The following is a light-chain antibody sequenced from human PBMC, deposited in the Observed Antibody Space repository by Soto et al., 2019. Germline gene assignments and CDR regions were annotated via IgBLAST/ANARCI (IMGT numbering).Light chain of an antibody. CDR2: AAS. J-gene: IGKJ4*01. CDR3: QQSYSTLLT. Sequence: DIQMTQSPSSLSASVGDRVTITCRASQSISSYLNWYQQKPGKAPKLLIYAASSLQSGVPSRFSGSGSGTDFPLTISSQQPEDFATYYCQQSYSTLLTFGGGTKVEIK. CDR1: QSISSY. V-gene: IGKV1-39*01.